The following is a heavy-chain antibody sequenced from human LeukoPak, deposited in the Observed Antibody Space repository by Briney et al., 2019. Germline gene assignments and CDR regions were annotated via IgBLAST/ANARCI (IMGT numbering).Heavy chain of an antibody. CDR3: ARDRYCSGGSCYGMDV. D-gene: IGHD2-15*01. V-gene: IGHV1-2*02. CDR2: INLNSGGT. Sequence: GASVKVSCKASGYTFTGYYMHWVRQAPGQGLEWMGWINLNSGGTNYAQKFQGRVTMTRDTSISTAYMELSRLRSDDTAVYYCARDRYCSGGSCYGMDVWGQGTTVTVSS. CDR1: GYTFTGYY. J-gene: IGHJ6*02.